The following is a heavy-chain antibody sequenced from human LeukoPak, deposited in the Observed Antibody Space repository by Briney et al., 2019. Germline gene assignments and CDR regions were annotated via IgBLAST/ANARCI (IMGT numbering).Heavy chain of an antibody. CDR1: GGFFSGYF. J-gene: IGHJ4*02. CDR2: INHSGGT. CDR3: ARAPSGEVESAARGDYLDY. V-gene: IGHV4-34*01. Sequence: SETLSLTCAVYGGFFSGYFWSWIRQPPGKGLEWIGEINHSGGTNYNPSLKSRVTISVDTSKNQFSLKMNSVTAADTAVYYCARAPSGEVESAARGDYLDYWGQGTLVTVSS. D-gene: IGHD6-13*01.